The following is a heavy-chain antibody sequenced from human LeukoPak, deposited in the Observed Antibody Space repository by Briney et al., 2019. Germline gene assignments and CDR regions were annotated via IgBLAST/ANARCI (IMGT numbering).Heavy chain of an antibody. D-gene: IGHD6-13*01. CDR3: ARHLAAAQNWFDP. V-gene: IGHV4-39*07. J-gene: IGHJ5*02. CDR2: IYYSGST. CDR1: GGSISGSNYY. Sequence: SETLSLTCTVSGGSISGSNYYWGWIRQPPGKGLEWIGTIYYSGSTYYNPSLKSRVTISVDTSKNQFSLELSSVTAADTAVYYCARHLAAAQNWFDPWGQGTLVTVSS.